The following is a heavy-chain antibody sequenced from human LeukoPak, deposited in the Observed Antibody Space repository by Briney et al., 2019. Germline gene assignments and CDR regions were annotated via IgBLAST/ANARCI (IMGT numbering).Heavy chain of an antibody. CDR1: GFTLSSYA. CDR3: ATREPYSSGWAKPSVPDRSG. J-gene: IGHJ4*02. Sequence: PGGSLRLSCAASGFTLSSYAMSWVRQAPGKGLEWVSAISGRAGSTYYADSVKGRFTISRDNSKNTLYLQMNSLRAEDTAVYYCATREPYSSGWAKPSVPDRSGWGQGTLVTVSS. CDR2: ISGRAGST. D-gene: IGHD6-19*01. V-gene: IGHV3-23*01.